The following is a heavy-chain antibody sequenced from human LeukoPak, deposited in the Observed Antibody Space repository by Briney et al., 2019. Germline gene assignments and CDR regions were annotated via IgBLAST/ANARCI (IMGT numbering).Heavy chain of an antibody. CDR1: GGSISSYY. J-gene: IGHJ6*03. CDR2: IYTSGST. D-gene: IGHD2-2*01. Sequence: PSETLSLTCTVSGGSISSYYWSWIRQPAGKGLEWIGRIYTSGSTNYNPSLKSRVTMSVDTSKNQFSLKLSSVTAADTAVYYCAREVPQFDCCSTSCYSHYYYYYMDVWGKGTTVTVSS. CDR3: AREVPQFDCCSTSCYSHYYYYYMDV. V-gene: IGHV4-4*07.